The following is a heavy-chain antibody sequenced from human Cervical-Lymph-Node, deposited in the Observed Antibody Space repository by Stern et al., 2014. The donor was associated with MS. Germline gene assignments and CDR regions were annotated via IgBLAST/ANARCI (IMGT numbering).Heavy chain of an antibody. Sequence: EDQLVASGGGVIQPGGSLRLSCTASGFTVSRDYMTWVRQAPGKGLEWFSLITNVGSTFYTDSVKGRCTISRDDSKNTVYLHMTSLRAEDTAMYYCARDTSSPERSDWWGQGTLVTVSS. J-gene: IGHJ4*02. D-gene: IGHD1-1*01. CDR2: ITNVGST. V-gene: IGHV3-53*01. CDR1: GFTVSRDY. CDR3: ARDTSSPERSDW.